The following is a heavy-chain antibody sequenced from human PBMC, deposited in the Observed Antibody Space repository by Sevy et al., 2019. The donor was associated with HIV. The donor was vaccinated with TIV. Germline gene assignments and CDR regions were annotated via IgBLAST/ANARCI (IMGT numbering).Heavy chain of an antibody. CDR1: GGTFSSYA. J-gene: IGHJ4*02. D-gene: IGHD3-22*01. CDR3: AREKVDSTGYYSGETDY. Sequence: ASVKVSCKASGGTFSSYAISWVRQAPGQGLEWMGGIIPIFGTANYSQKFQGRVTITADESRSTAYMELSSLRSEDTAVYYCAREKVDSTGYYSGETDYWGQGTLVTVSS. V-gene: IGHV1-69*13. CDR2: IIPIFGTA.